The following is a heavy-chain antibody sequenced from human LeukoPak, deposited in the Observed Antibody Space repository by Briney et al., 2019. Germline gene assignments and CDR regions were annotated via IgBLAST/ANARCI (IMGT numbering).Heavy chain of an antibody. CDR2: ITGGGDTT. CDR1: GITFSSSA. D-gene: IGHD3-9*01. CDR3: ARAVDWLLLS. Sequence: GGSLRLSCAASGITFSSSAMTWVRQGPGKGLEWVSSITGGGDTTYYADPVKGRFTISRDISKNTLFLQMNSLRAEDTAVYYCARAVDWLLLSWGQGTMVTVSS. V-gene: IGHV3-23*01. J-gene: IGHJ4*02.